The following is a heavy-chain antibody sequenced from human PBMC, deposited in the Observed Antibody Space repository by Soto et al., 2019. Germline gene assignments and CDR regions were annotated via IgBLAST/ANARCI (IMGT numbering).Heavy chain of an antibody. V-gene: IGHV3-23*01. Sequence: EVQLLESGGGLVQPGGSLRLSCAASGFTFSSYAMSWVRQAPGKGLEWVSAISGSGGSTYYEDSVKGRLTISRDNSKNTLYLQMNSLRAEDTAVYYCAKDKKAVTTYFDYWGQGTLVTVSS. CDR2: ISGSGGST. CDR1: GFTFSSYA. J-gene: IGHJ4*02. CDR3: AKDKKAVTTYFDY. D-gene: IGHD4-17*01.